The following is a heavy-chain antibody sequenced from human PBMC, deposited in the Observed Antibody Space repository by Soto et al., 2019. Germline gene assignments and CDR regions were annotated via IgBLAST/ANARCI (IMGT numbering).Heavy chain of an antibody. J-gene: IGHJ6*02. CDR3: ARGGYYDNSWGKLNHYGLDV. Sequence: YTFIRYGISWVRQAPGQGFEWMGWISPYDDKTIYAQKLQGRVIMTTDTSTRIVFLELRGLKSDDTAVYYCARGGYYDNSWGKLNHYGLDVWGQGTSVTVSS. V-gene: IGHV1-18*01. CDR2: ISPYDDKT. D-gene: IGHD3-16*01. CDR1: YTFIRYG.